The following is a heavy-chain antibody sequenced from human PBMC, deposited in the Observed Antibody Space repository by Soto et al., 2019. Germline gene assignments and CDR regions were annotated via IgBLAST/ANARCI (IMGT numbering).Heavy chain of an antibody. CDR1: GGTFSSYT. CDR2: ITPMFGTA. D-gene: IGHD3-22*01. V-gene: IGHV1-69*13. CDR3: ARDGTLYDSRAYYYLNWFDP. J-gene: IGHJ5*02. Sequence: GASVKVSCKASGGTFSSYTITWVRQAPGQGLEWMGGITPMFGTANYAQKFRGRVTITADESTSTAYMELSSLRSEDTAMYFCARDGTLYDSRAYYYLNWFDPWGQGTLVTVSS.